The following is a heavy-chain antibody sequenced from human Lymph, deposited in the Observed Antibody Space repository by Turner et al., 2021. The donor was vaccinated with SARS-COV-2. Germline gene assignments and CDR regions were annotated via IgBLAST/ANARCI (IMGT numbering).Heavy chain of an antibody. D-gene: IGHD1-26*01. Sequence: VYLQESGPGPVKPAETLSLTSTVPGGSIRSYYWSWIRQPPGKGLAWMGYIYYSGSTSYDPSLKSRVTISVDTSKNQFSLKLSSVTAADTAVYYCPRNHISSGSSLNGDAFDIWDKGTMFTVSS. CDR2: IYYSGST. V-gene: IGHV4-59*12. CDR3: PRNHISSGSSLNGDAFDI. J-gene: IGHJ3*02. CDR1: GGSIRSYY.